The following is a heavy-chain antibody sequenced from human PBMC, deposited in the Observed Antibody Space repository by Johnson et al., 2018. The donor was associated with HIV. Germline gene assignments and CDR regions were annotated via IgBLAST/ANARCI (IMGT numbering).Heavy chain of an antibody. CDR1: GFTFSSYG. V-gene: IGHV3-30*03. Sequence: QMQLVESGGGVVQPGRSLRLSCAASGFTFSSYGMHWVRQAPGKGLEWVAVISYDGSNKYYADSVKGRFTISRDNSKNTLYLQMNSLRAEDTAVYYCARDRGGIAEQSGAFDIWGQGTMVTVSS. D-gene: IGHD6-13*01. CDR3: ARDRGGIAEQSGAFDI. J-gene: IGHJ3*02. CDR2: ISYDGSNK.